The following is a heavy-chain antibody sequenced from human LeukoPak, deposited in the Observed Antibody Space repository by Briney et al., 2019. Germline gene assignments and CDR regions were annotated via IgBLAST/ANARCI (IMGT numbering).Heavy chain of an antibody. CDR1: GYTFTDNY. CDR2: INPKTGGT. J-gene: IGHJ4*02. CDR3: VRVAYCGSGCYYYVDS. Sequence: GASVTVSCKASGYTFTDNYLHWVRQAPGPGLELMGLINPKTGGTTYAQKFQGTITVTRDTSVSTVYMELSGLGPDDTAIYYCVRVAYCGSGCYYYVDSWGQGTLVTVSS. V-gene: IGHV1-2*02. D-gene: IGHD2-21*02.